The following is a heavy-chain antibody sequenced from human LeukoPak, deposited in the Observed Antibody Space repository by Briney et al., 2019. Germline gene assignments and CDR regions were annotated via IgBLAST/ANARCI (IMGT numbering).Heavy chain of an antibody. CDR2: IYYSRRT. CDR1: GGSISSGSYY. J-gene: IGHJ4*02. CDR3: AGDILTLPY. Sequence: PSETLSLTCTVSGGSISSGSYYWGWIRQPPGKGLKWIGSIYYSRRTYYSPSLKSRVTISVGTSKNQFSLKLSSVTAADTAVYYCAGDILTLPYWGQGTLVTVSS. V-gene: IGHV4-39*01. D-gene: IGHD3-9*01.